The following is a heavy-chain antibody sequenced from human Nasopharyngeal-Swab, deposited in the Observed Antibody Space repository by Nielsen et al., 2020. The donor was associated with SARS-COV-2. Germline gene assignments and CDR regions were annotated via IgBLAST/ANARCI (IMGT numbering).Heavy chain of an antibody. CDR3: ARGTVTATSPLY. CDR2: MYYSEST. V-gene: IGHV4-4*02. J-gene: IGHJ4*02. D-gene: IGHD2-21*02. Sequence: WIRQPPGKGLEWIGEMYYSESTIYNPSPKSRVSISVDKSKNHLSLKLSSVTAADTAVYYCARGTVTATSPLYWGQGTLVTVSS.